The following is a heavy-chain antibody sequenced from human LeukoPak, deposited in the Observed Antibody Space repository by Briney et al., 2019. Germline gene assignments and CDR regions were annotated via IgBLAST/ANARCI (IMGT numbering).Heavy chain of an antibody. D-gene: IGHD6-19*01. CDR3: ARGYGSGWHDEPFDY. CDR2: IYYSGST. J-gene: IGHJ4*02. Sequence: SETLSLTCTVSGGSISSYYWSWIRQPPGKGLEWIGYIYYSGSTNYNPSLKSRVTISVDTSKNQFSLKLSSVTAADTAVYYCARGYGSGWHDEPFDYWGQGTLVTVSS. V-gene: IGHV4-59*08. CDR1: GGSISSYY.